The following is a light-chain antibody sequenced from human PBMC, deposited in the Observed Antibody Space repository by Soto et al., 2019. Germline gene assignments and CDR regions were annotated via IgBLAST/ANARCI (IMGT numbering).Light chain of an antibody. CDR1: QSVSSSY. CDR2: GAS. J-gene: IGKJ1*01. Sequence: EIVLTQSPGTLSLSPGERATLSCRASQSVSSSYLAWYQQKPGQAPRLLIYGASSRATGIPDRFSGSGSGTDFNLTSSRLEPEDFAVYYCQQYGSSSWTFGQGTKVEI. V-gene: IGKV3-20*01. CDR3: QQYGSSSWT.